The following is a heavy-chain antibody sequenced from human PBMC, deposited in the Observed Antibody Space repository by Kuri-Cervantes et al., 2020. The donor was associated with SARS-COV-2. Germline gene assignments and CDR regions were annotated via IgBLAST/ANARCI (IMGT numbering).Heavy chain of an antibody. CDR2: INSDGSST. J-gene: IGHJ4*02. CDR3: ATQGTIYYYDTL. D-gene: IGHD3-22*01. Sequence: GGSLRLSCAASGFTFSSYWMHWARQAPGKGLVWVSRINSDGSSTSYADSVKGRFTISRDNAKNTLYLQMNSLRAEDTAVYYCATQGTIYYYDTLWGQGTLVTVSS. CDR1: GFTFSSYW. V-gene: IGHV3-74*01.